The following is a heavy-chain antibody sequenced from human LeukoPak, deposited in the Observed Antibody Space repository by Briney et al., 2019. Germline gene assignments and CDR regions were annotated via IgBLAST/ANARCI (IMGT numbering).Heavy chain of an antibody. D-gene: IGHD2-2*01. Sequence: GGSLRLSCAASGFTFSTYWMHWVRQTPGKGLVWVSRISADGSTISYADSVKGRFTISRDNAKNTLYLQMNSLRAEDTAVYYCAKEGAELLYYFDYWGQGTLVTVSS. V-gene: IGHV3-74*01. CDR2: ISADGSTI. J-gene: IGHJ4*02. CDR3: AKEGAELLYYFDY. CDR1: GFTFSTYW.